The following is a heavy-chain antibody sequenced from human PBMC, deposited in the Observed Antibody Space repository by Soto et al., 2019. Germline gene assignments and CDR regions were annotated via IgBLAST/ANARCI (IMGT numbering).Heavy chain of an antibody. Sequence: SDTLSLTCAVSSGSISSSNWWSWVRQPPGKGLEWIGAIYHSGSTNYNPSLKSRVTISVDKSKNQFSLKLSSVTAADTAVYYCAREGLDYGDSFDYWGQGTLVTVSS. CDR2: IYHSGST. CDR1: SGSISSSNW. V-gene: IGHV4-4*02. D-gene: IGHD4-17*01. J-gene: IGHJ4*02. CDR3: AREGLDYGDSFDY.